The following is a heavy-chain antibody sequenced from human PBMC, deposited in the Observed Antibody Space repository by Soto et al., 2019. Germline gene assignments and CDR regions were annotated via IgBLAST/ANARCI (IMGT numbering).Heavy chain of an antibody. CDR2: TYYRSTWYN. V-gene: IGHV6-1*01. CDR3: ARVPRGSADAFDI. J-gene: IGHJ3*02. D-gene: IGHD3-10*01. CDR1: GDSVSSNSAA. Sequence: SQTLSLTCAISGDSVSSNSAAWNWIRQSPSRGLEWLGRTYYRSTWYNDYAGSVKSRITINPDTSKNQFSLQLNSVTPEATAVYSSARVPRGSADAFDIWGQGTMVTVSS.